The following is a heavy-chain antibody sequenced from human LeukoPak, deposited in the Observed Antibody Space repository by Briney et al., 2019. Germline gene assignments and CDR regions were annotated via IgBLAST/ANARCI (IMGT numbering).Heavy chain of an antibody. CDR1: GHLFTSYY. Sequence: GASVKVSCKACGHLFTSYYMHWVRQAPGQGLEWMGIINPSGGSTSYAQKFQGRVTMTRDTSTSTVYMELSSLRSEDTAVYYCARLYGDYNPSGYWGQGTLVTVSS. CDR3: ARLYGDYNPSGY. CDR2: INPSGGST. J-gene: IGHJ4*02. D-gene: IGHD4-17*01. V-gene: IGHV1-46*01.